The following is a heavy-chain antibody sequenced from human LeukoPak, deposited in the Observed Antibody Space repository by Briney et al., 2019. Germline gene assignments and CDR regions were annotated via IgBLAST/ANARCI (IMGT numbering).Heavy chain of an antibody. V-gene: IGHV3-23*01. J-gene: IGHJ6*03. D-gene: IGHD6-19*01. CDR1: GFTLRSYT. CDR3: ARGGRGWSGYYYYYYMDV. CDR2: LSGSGGST. Sequence: GGSLRLSCAASGFTLRSYTMNWVRQAPGKGLEWVSALSGSGGSTYYADSVKGRFTISRDNSKNTLYLQMNSLRAEDTAVYYCARGGRGWSGYYYYYYMDVWGKGTTVTVSS.